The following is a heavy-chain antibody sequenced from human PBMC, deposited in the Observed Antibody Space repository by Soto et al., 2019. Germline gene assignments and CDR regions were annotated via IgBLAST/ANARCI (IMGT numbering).Heavy chain of an antibody. V-gene: IGHV3-74*01. CDR2: IDTSGSST. D-gene: IGHD6-13*01. Sequence: GVLSLSCSASGFLFTHFWMHCVRQVPGKGLVWVSRIDTSGSSTSYADSVKGRFTISRDNAKNTVSLQMNSLRAEDTGVYYCAKDSWYFDLWSQGSLVNVSA. J-gene: IGHJ4*02. CDR1: GFLFTHFW. CDR3: AKDSWYFDL.